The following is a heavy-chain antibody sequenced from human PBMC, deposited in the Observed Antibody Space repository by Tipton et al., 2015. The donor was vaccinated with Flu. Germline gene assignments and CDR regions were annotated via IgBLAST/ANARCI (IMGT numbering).Heavy chain of an antibody. CDR1: GFTFSDYG. Sequence: SLRLSCAASGFTFSDYGMHWVRQAPGRGLEWVSLIWYDGTNEYYADSVKGRFTISRDNSKNTLYLQMSTLRAEDTAVYYCARDARRFFSFYYYGMDVWGQGTTVTVSS. V-gene: IGHV3-33*01. J-gene: IGHJ6*02. CDR2: IWYDGTNE. CDR3: ARDARRFFSFYYYGMDV. D-gene: IGHD3-10*01.